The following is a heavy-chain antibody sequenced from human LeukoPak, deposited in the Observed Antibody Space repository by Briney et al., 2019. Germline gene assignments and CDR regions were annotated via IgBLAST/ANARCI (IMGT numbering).Heavy chain of an antibody. D-gene: IGHD3-22*01. CDR3: VKDDSYYYDSSGRDS. V-gene: IGHV3-64D*09. CDR2: ITSNGDTT. CDR1: GFTFSSYI. Sequence: GGSLRLSCSASGFTFSSYIMHWARQAPGKGLEYVSAITSNGDTTYYADSVKGRVTISRDNSKNTLYLQMSSLRAEGTAVYYCVKDDSYYYDSSGRDSWGQGTLVTVSS. J-gene: IGHJ4*02.